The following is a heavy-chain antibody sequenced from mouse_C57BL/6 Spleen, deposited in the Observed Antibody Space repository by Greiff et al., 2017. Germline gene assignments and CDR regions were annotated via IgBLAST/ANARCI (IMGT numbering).Heavy chain of an antibody. CDR1: GYAFSSSW. Sequence: QVQLQQSGPELVKPGASVKISCKASGYAFSSSWMNWVKQRPGKGLEWIGRLYPGDGDTNYNGKFKGKATLTADKSSSTAYMQLSSLTSEDSAVYFCARSYYYGHLDYWGQGTTLTVSS. V-gene: IGHV1-82*01. CDR2: LYPGDGDT. J-gene: IGHJ2*01. CDR3: ARSYYYGHLDY. D-gene: IGHD1-1*01.